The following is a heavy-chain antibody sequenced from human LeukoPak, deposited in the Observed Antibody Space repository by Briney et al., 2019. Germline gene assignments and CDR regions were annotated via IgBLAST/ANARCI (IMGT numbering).Heavy chain of an antibody. CDR1: GGTFSGYY. D-gene: IGHD1-26*01. CDR3: ARGPNSGSYEGDYYFDY. V-gene: IGHV4-34*01. CDR2: INHSGST. J-gene: IGHJ4*02. Sequence: SETLSLTCAVYGGTFSGYYWSWIRQPPGKGLEWIGEINHSGSTNYNPSLKSRVTISVDTSKNQFSLKLSTVTAEDTAVYYCARGPNSGSYEGDYYFDYWGQGALVTVSS.